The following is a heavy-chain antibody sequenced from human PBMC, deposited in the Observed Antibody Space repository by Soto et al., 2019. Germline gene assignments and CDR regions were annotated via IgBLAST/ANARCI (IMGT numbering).Heavy chain of an antibody. CDR2: IYYSGST. CDR1: GGSISSYY. J-gene: IGHJ4*02. D-gene: IGHD2-15*01. CDR3: NIYCSGGSCDRGPFDY. Sequence: QVQLQESGPGLVKPSETLSLTCTVSGGSISSYYWSWIRQPPGKGLEWIGYIYYSGSTNYNPSLKSRVTISVDTSKNHFSLELSSVTAVDTAVYYCNIYCSGGSCDRGPFDYWGQGTLVTVSS. V-gene: IGHV4-59*01.